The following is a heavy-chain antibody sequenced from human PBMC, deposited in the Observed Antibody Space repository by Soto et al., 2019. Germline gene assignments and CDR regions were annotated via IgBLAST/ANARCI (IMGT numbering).Heavy chain of an antibody. CDR3: ALESEDRTSNFDY. V-gene: IGHV3-21*01. J-gene: IGHJ4*02. CDR1: GFTFTRYS. CDR2: ISSTTNYI. Sequence: EVQLVESGGGLVKPGGSLRLSCAASGFTFTRYSMNWVRQAPGKGLEWVSSISSTTNYIYYADSMKGRFTVSRDNAKNSVYLDMNSLSAEDTAVYYCALESEDRTSNFDYWGQGTLVTVSS.